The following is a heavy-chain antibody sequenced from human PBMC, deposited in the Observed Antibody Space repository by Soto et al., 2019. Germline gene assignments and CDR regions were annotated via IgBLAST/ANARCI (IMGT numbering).Heavy chain of an antibody. J-gene: IGHJ4*02. CDR3: ASDRHGRRVDY. Sequence: QVQLVQSGAEVKKPGASVKVSCKASGYTFTSYGISWVRQAPGQGVEWMGWISAYNGNTNYAQKLQGRVTMTTDTYPSPADMELRSLRSDDTAVYCCASDRHGRRVDYLGQGTLVTVSS. CDR2: ISAYNGNT. CDR1: GYTFTSYG. V-gene: IGHV1-18*01. D-gene: IGHD4-17*01.